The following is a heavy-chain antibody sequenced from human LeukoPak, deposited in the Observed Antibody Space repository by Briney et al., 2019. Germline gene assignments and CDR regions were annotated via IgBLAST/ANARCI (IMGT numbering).Heavy chain of an antibody. D-gene: IGHD3-10*01. V-gene: IGHV3-9*01. CDR1: GFTFDDYA. CDR3: AKDFHYVSGSYSSFDC. J-gene: IGHJ4*02. Sequence: GGSLRLSCAASGFTFDDYAMHWVRQAPGKGLEWVSGISWNSGSIGYADSVKGRFTISRDNAKNSLYLQMNSLRAEDTALYYCAKDFHYVSGSYSSFDCWGQGTLVTVSS. CDR2: ISWNSGSI.